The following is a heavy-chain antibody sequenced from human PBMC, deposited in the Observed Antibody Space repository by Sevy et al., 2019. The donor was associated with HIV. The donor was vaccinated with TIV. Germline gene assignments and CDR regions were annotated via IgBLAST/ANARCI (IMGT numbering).Heavy chain of an antibody. D-gene: IGHD3-10*01. CDR1: GFTFSEYG. V-gene: IGHV3-30*04. J-gene: IGHJ4*02. CDR3: ARDRGETLSSAFNY. Sequence: QLGVSLRLSCAASGFTFSEYGMHWVRQAPGKGLEWVAVISHDGRNNKYNADSVKGRFTISRDNSKNTLYLQMNSLRAEDTAIYYCARDRGETLSSAFNYWGQGTLVTVSS. CDR2: ISHDGRNNK.